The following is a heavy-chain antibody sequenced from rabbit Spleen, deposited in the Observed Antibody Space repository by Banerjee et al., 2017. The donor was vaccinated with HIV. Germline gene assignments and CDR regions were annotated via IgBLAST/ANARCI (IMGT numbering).Heavy chain of an antibody. Sequence: QSLEESGGGLVKPEGSLTLTCKASGFDLSRYYYMCWVRQAPGKGLEWIACIYTGSSGTTYYASRAKGRFTISKTSSTTVTLQMTSLTAADTATYFCASDIGLTYFASWGQGTLVTVS. V-gene: IGHV1S40*01. CDR2: IYTGSSGTT. CDR3: ASDIGLTYFAS. J-gene: IGHJ3*01. CDR1: GFDLSRYYY. D-gene: IGHD1-1*01.